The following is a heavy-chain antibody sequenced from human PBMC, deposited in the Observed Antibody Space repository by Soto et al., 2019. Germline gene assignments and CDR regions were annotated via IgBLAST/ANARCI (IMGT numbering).Heavy chain of an antibody. CDR2: IWYDGSNK. V-gene: IGHV3-33*01. CDR3: ARDEGTSTSGRSRGRFDP. J-gene: IGHJ5*02. Sequence: QVQLVESGGGVVQPGRSLRLSCAVSGFTFRSYGMHWVRQAPGKGLGWVAIIWYDGSNKYYGDSVKGRFTISRDNSNNMLYLQMNSLRAEDTAVYYCARDEGTSTSGRSRGRFDPWGQGTLVTVSS. D-gene: IGHD3-10*01. CDR1: GFTFRSYG.